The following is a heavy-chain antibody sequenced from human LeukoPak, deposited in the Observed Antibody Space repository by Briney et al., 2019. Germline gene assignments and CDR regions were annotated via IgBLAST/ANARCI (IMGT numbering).Heavy chain of an antibody. V-gene: IGHV4-38-2*01. D-gene: IGHD2-2*01. CDR2: IYQGGSS. CDR1: GYSITTGRY. J-gene: IGHJ4*02. Sequence: SETLSLTCAVSGYSITTGRYWGWIWQPPGKGLEWIGRIYQGGSSYYNPSLKSRVPISVDKSKHQFSLNLRSVTAPDTAVYYCARSLSTAGIDYWGQGILVTVSS. CDR3: ARSLSTAGIDY.